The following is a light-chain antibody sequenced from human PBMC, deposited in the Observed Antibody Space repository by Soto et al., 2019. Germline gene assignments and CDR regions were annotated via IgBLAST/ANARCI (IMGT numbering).Light chain of an antibody. CDR2: AVS. CDR1: SSDVGGYNS. J-gene: IGLJ1*01. Sequence: QSVLAQPPSASGSPGQSVTISCTGTSSDVGGYNSVSWYQQHPGKAPKLIIYAVSERPSGVPDRFSGSKSGNTASLTVPGLQAEDEADYYCNSFAGSNNLSVFGTGTKVTVL. V-gene: IGLV2-8*01. CDR3: NSFAGSNNLSV.